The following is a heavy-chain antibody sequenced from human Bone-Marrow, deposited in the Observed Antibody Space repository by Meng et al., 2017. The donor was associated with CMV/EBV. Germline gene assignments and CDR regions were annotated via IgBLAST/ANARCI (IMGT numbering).Heavy chain of an antibody. J-gene: IGHJ4*02. CDR3: AGAGTSGCDY. CDR2: INPSAGST. D-gene: IGHD2-8*01. V-gene: IGHV1-46*01. CDR1: GYTFTSYY. Sequence: SCKASGYTFTSYYMHWVRQAPGQGLEWMGIINPSAGSTSYAQKFQGRVTMTRDTSTSTVYMELSSLRSEDTAVYYCAGAGTSGCDYWGQGTLVTVSS.